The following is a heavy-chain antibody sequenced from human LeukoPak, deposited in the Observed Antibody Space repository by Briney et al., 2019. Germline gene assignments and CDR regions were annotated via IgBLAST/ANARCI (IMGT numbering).Heavy chain of an antibody. J-gene: IGHJ4*02. CDR2: INRGGSES. V-gene: IGHV3-7*01. CDR1: GFTFTDYW. Sequence: GGSLRLSCAASGFTFTDYWMTWVRQVPGKGLEWVANINRGGSESYYVDSVKGRFTISRDNAKNSLYLQMDSLRVEDTAVYYCARVGAWELQRVFDYWGQGRLVTVSS. D-gene: IGHD1-26*01. CDR3: ARVGAWELQRVFDY.